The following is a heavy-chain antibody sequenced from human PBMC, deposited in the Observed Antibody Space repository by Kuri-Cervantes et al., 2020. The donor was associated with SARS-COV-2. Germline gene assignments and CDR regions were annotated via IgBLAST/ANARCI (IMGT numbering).Heavy chain of an antibody. CDR1: GFIFSNAW. CDR2: INQDGSAT. V-gene: IGHV3-7*02. CDR3: VCDTNRVKVY. D-gene: IGHD5-18*01. Sequence: LSLTCAASGFIFSNAWMSWVRQAPGKGLEYVANINQDGSATYYVDSVKGRFTISRDNTESSLYLQMNSLRAEDTAVYYCVCDTNRVKVYWGQGTLVTVSS. J-gene: IGHJ4*02.